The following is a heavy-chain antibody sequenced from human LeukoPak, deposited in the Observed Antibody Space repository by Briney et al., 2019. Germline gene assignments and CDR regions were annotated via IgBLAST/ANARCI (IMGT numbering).Heavy chain of an antibody. Sequence: PSETLSLTCTVSGCSISSTSYYWGWHRPPQGKGLEWLGSIYDSGSTYYNPSLKSRVTISVNTSKNHFSLKLRSVTAANTAAYYCARQAIPGTAQHLFDYWGQGTLVTVSS. CDR2: IYDSGST. D-gene: IGHD1-1*01. CDR3: ARQAIPGTAQHLFDY. CDR1: GCSISSTSYY. V-gene: IGHV4-39*02. J-gene: IGHJ4*02.